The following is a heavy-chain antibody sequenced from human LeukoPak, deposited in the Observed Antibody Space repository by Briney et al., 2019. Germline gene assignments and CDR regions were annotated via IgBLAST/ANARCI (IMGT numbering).Heavy chain of an antibody. CDR1: GGSVSSGSYY. V-gene: IGHV4-61*01. J-gene: IGHJ3*02. CDR3: ARDTVVPTQWLGEHDAFDI. D-gene: IGHD3-10*01. CDR2: IYYSGST. Sequence: SETLSLTCTVSGGSVSSGSYYWSWIRQPPGKGLEWIGCIYYSGSTNYNPSLKSRVTISVDTSKNQFSLKLSSVTAADTAVYYCARDTVVPTQWLGEHDAFDIWGQGTMVTISS.